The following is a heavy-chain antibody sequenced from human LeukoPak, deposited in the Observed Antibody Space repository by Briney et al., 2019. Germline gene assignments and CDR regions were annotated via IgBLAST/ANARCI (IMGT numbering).Heavy chain of an antibody. D-gene: IGHD3-16*01. J-gene: IGHJ4*02. CDR3: TRGAGWLIDY. CDR1: GGSISSYY. CDR2: ISYSGSA. Sequence: SETLSLTCTFSGGSISSYYWSWIRQPPGKGLEWIGYISYSGSANYNPSLKSRVTISADTSKNHFSLKLNSVTTADTAVYYCTRGAGWLIDYWGQGILVTVSS. V-gene: IGHV4-59*01.